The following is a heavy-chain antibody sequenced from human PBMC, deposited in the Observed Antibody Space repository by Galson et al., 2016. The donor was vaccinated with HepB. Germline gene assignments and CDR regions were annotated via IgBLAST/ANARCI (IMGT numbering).Heavy chain of an antibody. CDR3: ARGRPRRTSGTYYLH. D-gene: IGHD3-10*01. V-gene: IGHV4-34*01. J-gene: IGHJ4*02. CDR2: ITHSGST. Sequence: ETLSLTCSVYGASLRDYYWSWIRQPPGKGLEWIGEITHSGSTTYNPSLKSRVTVSVDTSKDQFSLQLSSVTAADTSVYYCARGRPRRTSGTYYLHWGQGTLVTVSS. CDR1: GASLRDYY.